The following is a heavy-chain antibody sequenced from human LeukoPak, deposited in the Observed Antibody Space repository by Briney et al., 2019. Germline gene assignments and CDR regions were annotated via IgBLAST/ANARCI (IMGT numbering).Heavy chain of an antibody. CDR3: AKDFVDFGSWDFDY. V-gene: IGHV3-23*01. CDR1: GFTFSSYA. CDR2: ISGSGGST. Sequence: GSLRLSCAASGFTFSSYAMSWVRQAPGKGLEWVSAISGSGGSTYYADSVKGRSTISRDNSKTTLYLQMNSLRAEDTAVYYCAKDFVDFGSWDFDYWGQGTLVTVSS. D-gene: IGHD6-13*01. J-gene: IGHJ4*02.